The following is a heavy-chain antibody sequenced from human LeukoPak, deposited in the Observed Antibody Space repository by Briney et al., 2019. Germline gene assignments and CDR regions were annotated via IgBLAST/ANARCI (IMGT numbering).Heavy chain of an antibody. D-gene: IGHD5/OR15-5a*01. J-gene: IGHJ3*02. CDR2: ISGSGAYI. CDR3: ASQALATVYDDAFDI. CDR1: GFSFTDYI. V-gene: IGHV3-21*04. Sequence: GGSLRLSCTASGFSFTDYIMHWVRQAPGKGLEWVSSISGSGAYIYYADSVKGRFTISRDSAKNSLYLQMNSLRAEDTAVYYCASQALATVYDDAFDIWGQGTMVTVSS.